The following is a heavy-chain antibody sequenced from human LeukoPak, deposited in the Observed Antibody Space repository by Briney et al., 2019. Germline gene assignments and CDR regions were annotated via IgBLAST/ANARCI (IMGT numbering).Heavy chain of an antibody. CDR1: GFTFSSYG. Sequence: GRSLRLSCAASGFTFSSYGMHWVRQAPGKGLEWVAVIWYDGSNRYYADSVKGRFTISRDSSKNTLYLQMNSLRAEDTAVYYCARDPSLLWFGESHYYFDYWGQGTLVTVSS. V-gene: IGHV3-33*01. J-gene: IGHJ4*02. CDR3: ARDPSLLWFGESHYYFDY. D-gene: IGHD3-10*01. CDR2: IWYDGSNR.